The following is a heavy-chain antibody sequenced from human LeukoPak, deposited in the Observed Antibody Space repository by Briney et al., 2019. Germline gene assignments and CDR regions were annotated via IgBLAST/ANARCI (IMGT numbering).Heavy chain of an antibody. Sequence: ASVKVSCKAYGYTFTSYGISWVRQAPGQGLEWMGWISAYNGNTNYAQKLQGRVTMTKDTSTSTAYMELRSLRSDDTAVYYRARSYDYDILTGYEYYFDYWGQGTLVTVSS. CDR2: ISAYNGNT. J-gene: IGHJ4*02. V-gene: IGHV1-18*01. CDR1: GYTFTSYG. CDR3: ARSYDYDILTGYEYYFDY. D-gene: IGHD3-9*01.